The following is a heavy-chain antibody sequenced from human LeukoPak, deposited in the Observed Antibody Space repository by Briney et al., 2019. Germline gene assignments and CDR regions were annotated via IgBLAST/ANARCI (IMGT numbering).Heavy chain of an antibody. D-gene: IGHD1/OR15-1a*01. CDR1: GFTFSSYG. CDR3: AKDLINNGRGFDY. Sequence: GGSLRLSCAASGFTFSSYGLSWVRQAPGKGLEWVAAIRASVSGTYYADSVQGRFIISRDNSKNTLYLQMDRLRADDTAVYYCAKDLINNGRGFDYWGQGTLVTVSS. J-gene: IGHJ4*02. V-gene: IGHV3-23*01. CDR2: IRASVSGT.